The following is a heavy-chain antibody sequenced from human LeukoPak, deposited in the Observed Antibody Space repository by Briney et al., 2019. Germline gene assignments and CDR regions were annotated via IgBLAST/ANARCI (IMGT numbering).Heavy chain of an antibody. J-gene: IGHJ4*02. D-gene: IGHD1-26*01. CDR2: IYYSGSA. V-gene: IGHV4-59*01. Sequence: SETLSLTCTVSGGSISSYYWSWIRQPPGKGLEWIGYIYYSGSANYNPSLKSRVTISVDTSKIQFSLKLSSVTAADTAVYYCASGSYYGSGHDWGQGTLVTVSS. CDR3: ASGSYYGSGHD. CDR1: GGSISSYY.